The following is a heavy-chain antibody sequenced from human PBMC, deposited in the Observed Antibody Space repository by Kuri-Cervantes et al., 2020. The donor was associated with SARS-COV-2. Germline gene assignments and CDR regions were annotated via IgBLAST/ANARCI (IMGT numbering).Heavy chain of an antibody. CDR2: IYYSGST. J-gene: IGHJ6*02. CDR3: ARGVIVTGPNDYYYYYGMDV. V-gene: IGHV4-39*07. D-gene: IGHD3-16*02. CDR1: GGSISSSSYY. Sequence: SETLSLTCTVSGGSISSSSYYWGWIRQPPGKGPEWIGSIYYSGSTYYNPSLKSRVTMSVDTSKNQFSLKLSSVTAADTAVYYCARGVIVTGPNDYYYYYGMDVWGQGTTVTVSS.